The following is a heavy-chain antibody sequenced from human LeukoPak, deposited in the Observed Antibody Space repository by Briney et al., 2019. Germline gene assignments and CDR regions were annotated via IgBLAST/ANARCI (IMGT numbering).Heavy chain of an antibody. Sequence: PGGSLRLSCAASGFTFSTYWISWVRQAPGKGLEWVANINKDGNKKYYVDSVKGRFTISRDNAKKSLYLQMNSLKAEDTAVYYCARDDYNFWSGSYDYYYYMDVWGKGTTVTVSS. V-gene: IGHV3-7*01. CDR2: INKDGNKK. J-gene: IGHJ6*03. CDR1: GFTFSTYW. D-gene: IGHD3-3*01. CDR3: ARDDYNFWSGSYDYYYYMDV.